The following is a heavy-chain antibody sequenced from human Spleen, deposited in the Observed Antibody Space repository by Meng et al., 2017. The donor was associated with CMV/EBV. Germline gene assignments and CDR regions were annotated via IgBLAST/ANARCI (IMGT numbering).Heavy chain of an antibody. J-gene: IGHJ1*01. V-gene: IGHV4-38-2*02. CDR2: IYHSGST. Sequence: SETLSLTCIVSGNPISSGYYWGWIRQSPGKGLEWIGSIYHSGSTYYNPSLKSLAIRTVDTPKNQFSLKLTSVTAADTAVYYFAREGSGSNGSSRYGDFHHWGQGTLVTVSS. CDR3: AREGSGSNGSSRYGDFHH. D-gene: IGHD6-13*01. CDR1: GNPISSGYY.